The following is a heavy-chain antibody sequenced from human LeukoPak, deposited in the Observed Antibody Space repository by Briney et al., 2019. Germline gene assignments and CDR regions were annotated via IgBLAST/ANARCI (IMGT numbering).Heavy chain of an antibody. CDR3: ARMSISSSPDY. CDR2: IKQDGSEK. V-gene: IGHV3-7*01. CDR1: GFTFSSYW. D-gene: IGHD6-6*01. Sequence: GGSLRLSCAASGFTFSSYWMSGVRQAPGKGLEWVANIKQDGSEKYYVDSVKGRFTISRDNAKNSLYLQMNSLRAEDTAVYYCARMSISSSPDYWGQGTLVTVSS. J-gene: IGHJ4*02.